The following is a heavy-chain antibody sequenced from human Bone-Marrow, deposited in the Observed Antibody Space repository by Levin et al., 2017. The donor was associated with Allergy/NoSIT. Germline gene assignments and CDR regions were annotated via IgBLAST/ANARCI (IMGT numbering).Heavy chain of an antibody. CDR3: ARVRAPGIAAAFDY. J-gene: IGHJ4*02. Sequence: PSETLSLTCTVSGGSVSSGSYYWSWIRQPPGKGLEWIGYIYYSGSTNYNPSLKSRVTISVDTSKNQFSLKLSSVTAADTAVYYCARVRAPGIAAAFDYWGQGTLVTVSS. CDR2: IYYSGST. CDR1: GGSVSSGSYY. D-gene: IGHD6-13*01. V-gene: IGHV4-61*01.